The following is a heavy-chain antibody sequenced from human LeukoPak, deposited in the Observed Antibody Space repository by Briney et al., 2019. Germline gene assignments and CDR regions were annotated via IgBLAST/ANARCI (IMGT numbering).Heavy chain of an antibody. V-gene: IGHV3-11*06. CDR1: GFTFSDYY. Sequence: GGSLRLSCAASGFTFSDYYMSWIRQAPRKGLEWVSYISSSSSYTNYADSVKGRFTISRDNAKNSLYLQMNSLRAEDTAVYYCAREGYCSSTSCYDGAFDIWGQGTMVTVSS. J-gene: IGHJ3*02. CDR3: AREGYCSSTSCYDGAFDI. D-gene: IGHD2-2*01. CDR2: ISSSSSYT.